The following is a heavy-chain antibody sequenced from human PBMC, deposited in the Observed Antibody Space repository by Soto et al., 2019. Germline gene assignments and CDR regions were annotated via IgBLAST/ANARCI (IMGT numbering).Heavy chain of an antibody. D-gene: IGHD3-22*01. J-gene: IGHJ4*02. CDR2: INAGNGKT. Sequence: ASVKVSCKASGYTFTSYAMHWVRQAPGQRLEWMGWINAGNGKTKYTQKFQGRVTITRDTSASTAYMELSSLTSEDTAVYYCARAPLGIIVAPDFWGQGTLVTVSS. V-gene: IGHV1-3*01. CDR3: ARAPLGIIVAPDF. CDR1: GYTFTSYA.